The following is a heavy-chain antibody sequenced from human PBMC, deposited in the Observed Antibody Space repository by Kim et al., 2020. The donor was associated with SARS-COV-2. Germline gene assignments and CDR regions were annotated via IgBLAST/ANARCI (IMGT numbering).Heavy chain of an antibody. CDR1: GFTFSSYG. Sequence: GGSLRLSCAASGFTFSSYGMHWVRQAPGKGLEWVAVIWYDGSNKYYADSVKGRFTISRDNSKNTLYLQMNSLRAEDTAVYYCARGDYYGDYWGLDYWGQGTLVTVSS. CDR3: ARGDYYGDYWGLDY. CDR2: IWYDGSNK. J-gene: IGHJ4*02. D-gene: IGHD4-17*01. V-gene: IGHV3-33*01.